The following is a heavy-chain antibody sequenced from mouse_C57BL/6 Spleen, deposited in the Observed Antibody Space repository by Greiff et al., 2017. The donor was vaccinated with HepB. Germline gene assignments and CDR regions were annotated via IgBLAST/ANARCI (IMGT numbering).Heavy chain of an antibody. CDR1: GYTFTSYW. V-gene: IGHV1-52*01. J-gene: IGHJ4*01. Sequence: QVQLQQSGAELVRPGSSVKLSCKASGYTFTSYWMHWVKQRPIQGLEWIGNIDPSDSETHYNQKFKDKATLTVDKSSSTAYMQLSSLTSEDSAVYYCARYVTAVVSYAMDYWGQGTSVTVSS. CDR3: ARYVTAVVSYAMDY. D-gene: IGHD1-1*01. CDR2: IDPSDSET.